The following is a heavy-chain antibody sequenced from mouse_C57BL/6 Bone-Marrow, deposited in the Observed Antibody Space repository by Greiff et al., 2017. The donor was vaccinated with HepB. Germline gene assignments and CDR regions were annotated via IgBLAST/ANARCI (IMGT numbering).Heavy chain of an antibody. D-gene: IGHD1-1*01. CDR1: GFTFSDYG. V-gene: IGHV5-17*01. CDR3: ARGDYYGSSPMDY. Sequence: EVKVVESGGGLVKPGGSLKLSCAASGFTFSDYGMHWVRQAPEKGLEWVAYISSGSSTIYYADTVKGRFTISRDNAKNTLFLQMTSLRSEDTAMYYCARGDYYGSSPMDYWGQGTSVTVSS. CDR2: ISSGSSTI. J-gene: IGHJ4*01.